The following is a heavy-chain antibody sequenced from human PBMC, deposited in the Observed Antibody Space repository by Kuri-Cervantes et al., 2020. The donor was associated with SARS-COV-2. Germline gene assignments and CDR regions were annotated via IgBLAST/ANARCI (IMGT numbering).Heavy chain of an antibody. V-gene: IGHV4-39*01. J-gene: IGHJ6*02. CDR1: GGSISSSSYY. CDR3: ARGHMCSALGGSCYSAVEEYYYYYGMDV. CDR2: IYYSGST. Sequence: SETLSLTCTVSGGSISSSSYYWGWIRQPPGKGLEWIGSIYYSGSTYYNPSLKSRVTISVDTSKNQFSLKLSSVTAADTAVYYCARGHMCSALGGSCYSAVEEYYYYYGMDVWGQGTTVTVSS. D-gene: IGHD2-15*01.